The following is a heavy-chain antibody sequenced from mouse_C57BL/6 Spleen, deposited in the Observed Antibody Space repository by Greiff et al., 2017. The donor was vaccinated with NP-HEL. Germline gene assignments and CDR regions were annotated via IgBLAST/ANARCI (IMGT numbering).Heavy chain of an antibody. J-gene: IGHJ4*01. D-gene: IGHD4-1*01. CDR2: IYPGDGDT. CDR1: GYAFSSYW. Sequence: QVQLQQSGAELVKPGASVKISCKASGYAFSSYWMNWVKQRPGKGLEWIGQIYPGDGDTNYNGKFKGKTTLTADKSSSTAYMQLSSLTSEDSAVYFCARGSWDGYYAMDYWGQGTSVTVSS. CDR3: ARGSWDGYYAMDY. V-gene: IGHV1-80*01.